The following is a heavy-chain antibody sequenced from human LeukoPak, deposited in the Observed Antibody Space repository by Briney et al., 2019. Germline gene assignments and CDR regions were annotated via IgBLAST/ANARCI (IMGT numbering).Heavy chain of an antibody. CDR1: GFSFSTVP. D-gene: IGHD2-21*01. Sequence: GGSLRLSCEASGFSFSTVPMSWVRQAPGKGLEWVAFIRYDGSNKYYADSVKGRFTISRDNSKNTLYLQMNSLRAGDTAVYYCSLWDYYYYYYMDVWGKGTTVTVSS. V-gene: IGHV3-30*02. CDR2: IRYDGSNK. CDR3: SLWDYYYYYYMDV. J-gene: IGHJ6*03.